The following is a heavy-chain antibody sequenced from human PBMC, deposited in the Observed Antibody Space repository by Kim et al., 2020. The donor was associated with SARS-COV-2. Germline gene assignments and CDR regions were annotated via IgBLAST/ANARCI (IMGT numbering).Heavy chain of an antibody. D-gene: IGHD6-13*01. CDR2: ISSSSSTI. J-gene: IGHJ5*02. CDR3: ARDLPIAAAGVAHNWFDP. V-gene: IGHV3-48*02. Sequence: GGSLRLSCAASGFTFSSCSMNWVRQAPGKGLEWVSYISSSSSTIYYADSVKGRFTISRDNAKNSLYLQMNSLRDEDTAVYYCARDLPIAAAGVAHNWFDPWGQGTLVTVSS. CDR1: GFTFSSCS.